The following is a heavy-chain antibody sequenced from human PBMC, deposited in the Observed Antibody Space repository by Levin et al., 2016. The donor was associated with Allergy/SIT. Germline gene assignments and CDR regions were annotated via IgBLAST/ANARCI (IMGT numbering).Heavy chain of an antibody. CDR3: AKLVGGVHVAVAGMRGDY. CDR2: IDPSDSFT. CDR1: GFLFTSYG. J-gene: IGHJ4*02. V-gene: IGHV5-10-1*01. Sequence: KVSCKASGFLFTSYGITWVRQMPGKGLEWVGRIDPSDSFTDYSPSFQGHVTMSADKSISTAYLQWSSLKASDTALYFCAKLVGGVHVAVAGMRGDYWGRGTQVTVSS. D-gene: IGHD6-19*01.